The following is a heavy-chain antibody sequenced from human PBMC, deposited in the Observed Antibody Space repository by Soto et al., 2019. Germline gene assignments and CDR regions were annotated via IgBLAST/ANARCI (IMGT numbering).Heavy chain of an antibody. D-gene: IGHD5-12*01. Sequence: PGESLKISCKGSGYRFTDYWIAWVRQMPGKGLEWMGIIYPDDSDTRYSPSFQGQVTISADKSINTAYLQWSSLKASDTAMYYCARFLRGFANWCDPWGPGTLVTVS. V-gene: IGHV5-51*01. CDR3: ARFLRGFANWCDP. J-gene: IGHJ5*02. CDR1: GYRFTDYW. CDR2: IYPDDSDT.